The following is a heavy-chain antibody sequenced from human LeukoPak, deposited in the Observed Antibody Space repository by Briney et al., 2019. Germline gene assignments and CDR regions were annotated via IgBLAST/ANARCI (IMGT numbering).Heavy chain of an antibody. CDR3: ARVASSGWYWGY. CDR1: GFTFSSYE. D-gene: IGHD6-19*01. Sequence: GGSLRLSCAASGFTFSSYEMNWVRQAPGKGLEWVSYISSSGSTIYYADSVKGRFTISRDNAKNSLYLQMNSLRAEDTAVYYYARVASSGWYWGYWGQGTLVTVSS. CDR2: ISSSGSTI. V-gene: IGHV3-48*03. J-gene: IGHJ4*02.